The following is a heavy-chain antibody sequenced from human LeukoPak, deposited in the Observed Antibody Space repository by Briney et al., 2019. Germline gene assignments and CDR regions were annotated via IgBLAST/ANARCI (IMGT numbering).Heavy chain of an antibody. CDR1: GFTFSSYG. CDR3: ARAGGGNPRLRAHDAFDI. CDR2: IRYDGSNK. J-gene: IGHJ3*02. V-gene: IGHV3-30*02. D-gene: IGHD4-23*01. Sequence: PGGSLRLSCAASGFTFSSYGMHWVRQAPGKGLEWVAFIRYDGSNKYYADSVKGRFTISRDNSKNTLYLQMNSLRAEDTAVYYCARAGGGNPRLRAHDAFDIWGQGTMVTVSS.